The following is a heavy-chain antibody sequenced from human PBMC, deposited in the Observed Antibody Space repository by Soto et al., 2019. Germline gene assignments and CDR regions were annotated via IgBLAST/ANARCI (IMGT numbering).Heavy chain of an antibody. D-gene: IGHD2-8*01. J-gene: IGHJ4*02. CDR1: GFTLSDYA. CDR2: ISDDASDK. V-gene: IGHV3-30*18. Sequence: PGGSLRLSCAASGFTLSDYAIHWVRQAPGKGLEWVAVISDDASDKYCGDSVKGRFTISRDSSKNTLYLQMNNLRPEDTAVYYCAKVREDLVLLVALDFWGQGTLVTVSS. CDR3: AKVREDLVLLVALDF.